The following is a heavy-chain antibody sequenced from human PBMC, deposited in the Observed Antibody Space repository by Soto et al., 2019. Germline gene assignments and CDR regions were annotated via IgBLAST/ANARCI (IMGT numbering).Heavy chain of an antibody. V-gene: IGHV4-4*07. J-gene: IGHJ4*02. CDR2: IYTSGST. CDR1: GCSISSYY. D-gene: IGHD2-15*01. Sequence: PSETLSLTCAVSGCSISSYYWSWIRQPAGKGLEWIGGIYTSGSTNYNPSLKSRVTMSVDTSKNQFSLKLSSVTAADTAMYYCARTPVRTVAGWLQRIDYWGQATLVTVSS. CDR3: ARTPVRTVAGWLQRIDY.